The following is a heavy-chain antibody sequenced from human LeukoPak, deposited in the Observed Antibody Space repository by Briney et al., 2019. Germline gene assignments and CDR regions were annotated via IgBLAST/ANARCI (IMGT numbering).Heavy chain of an antibody. CDR1: GGSISSYY. CDR2: IYYSGST. D-gene: IGHD3-22*01. CDR3: ARGADSSGSYSIVYFDY. V-gene: IGHV4-59*01. Sequence: SETLSLTCTVSGGSISSYYWNWIRQPPGKGLEWIGYIYYSGSTNYNPSLKGRVTISVDTSKNQFSLKLSSVTAADTAVYYCARGADSSGSYSIVYFDYWGQGTLVTVSS. J-gene: IGHJ4*02.